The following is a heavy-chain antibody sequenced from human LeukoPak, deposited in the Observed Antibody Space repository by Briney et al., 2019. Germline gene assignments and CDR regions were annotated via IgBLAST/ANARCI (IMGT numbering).Heavy chain of an antibody. D-gene: IGHD3-10*01. CDR1: GFTVSSKY. CDR2: IYSGGDT. J-gene: IGHJ4*02. CDR3: ARSRGFFDC. V-gene: IGHV3-53*01. Sequence: GGSLRLSCAASGFTVSSKYMSWVRQAPGKGLEWVSVIYSGGDTYYADSVKSRFTISRDNSKNMLYLQMNSLRVEDTAVYYCARSRGFFDCWGQGTLVTVSS.